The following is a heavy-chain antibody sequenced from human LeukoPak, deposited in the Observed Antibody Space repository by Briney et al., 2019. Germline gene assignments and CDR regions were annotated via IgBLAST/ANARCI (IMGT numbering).Heavy chain of an antibody. D-gene: IGHD3-22*01. CDR3: ARDENYYDGGGYFFDY. V-gene: IGHV4-34*01. Sequence: SETLSLTCAVYGGSFSDFYWSWIRQPPGKGLEWMGEINDSGSTNYNPSLESRVTISVDTSKNHFSLKLSSVTAADTAVYYCARDENYYDGGGYFFDYWGQGTLVTVSS. J-gene: IGHJ4*02. CDR1: GGSFSDFY. CDR2: INDSGST.